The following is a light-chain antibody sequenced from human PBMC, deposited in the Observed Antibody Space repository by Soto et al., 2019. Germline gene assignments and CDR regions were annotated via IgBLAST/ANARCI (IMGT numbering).Light chain of an antibody. CDR1: QDIGNH. Sequence: DIQMTQSPSAMSASVGDRVTMSFRASQDIGNHLAWFQQKPGKVPQRLIYKASTLKSGVPSRFSGSGSGTEFTLTISSLQPDDFATYYCQHYNSYSEAFGRGTKVDIK. J-gene: IGKJ1*01. CDR2: KAS. V-gene: IGKV1-17*03. CDR3: QHYNSYSEA.